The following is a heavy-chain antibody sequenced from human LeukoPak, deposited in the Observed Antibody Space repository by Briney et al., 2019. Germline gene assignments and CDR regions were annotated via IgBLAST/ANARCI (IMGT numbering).Heavy chain of an antibody. CDR1: GFTFSSYW. CDR2: IKQDGSEK. CDR3: AREAPGEETYYDILTGSTEQDAFDI. J-gene: IGHJ3*02. V-gene: IGHV3-7*01. D-gene: IGHD3-9*01. Sequence: GGSLRLSCAASGFTFSSYWMSWVRQAPGKGLEWVANIKQDGSEKYYVDSVKGRFTISRDKAKNSLYLQMNSLRADDTAVYYCAREAPGEETYYDILTGSTEQDAFDIWGQGTMVTVSS.